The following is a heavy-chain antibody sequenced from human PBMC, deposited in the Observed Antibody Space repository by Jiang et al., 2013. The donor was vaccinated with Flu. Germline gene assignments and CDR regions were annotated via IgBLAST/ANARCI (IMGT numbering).Heavy chain of an antibody. CDR2: IYPGDSDT. CDR3: ARHGPYDSSGYCPDY. V-gene: IGHV5-51*01. J-gene: IGHJ4*02. Sequence: VQLVESGAEVKKPGESLKISCKGSGYSFTSYWIGWVRQMPGKGLEWMGIIYPGDSDTRYSPSFQGQVTISADKSISTAYLQWSSLKASDTAMYYCARHGPYDSSGYCPDYWGQGTLVTVSS. CDR1: GYSFTSYW. D-gene: IGHD3-22*01.